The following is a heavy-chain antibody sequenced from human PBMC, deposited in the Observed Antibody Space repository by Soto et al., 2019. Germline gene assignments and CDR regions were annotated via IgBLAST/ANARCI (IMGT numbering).Heavy chain of an antibody. CDR3: ARGTNYYGSGGHDRMDV. Sequence: ASVKVSCKASGYTFTSYDINRVRQATGQGLEWMGWMNPNSGNTGYAQKFQGRVTMTRNTSISTAYMELSSLRSEDTAVYYCARGTNYYGSGGHDRMDVWGQGTTVTVSS. CDR2: MNPNSGNT. CDR1: GYTFTSYD. V-gene: IGHV1-8*01. D-gene: IGHD3-10*01. J-gene: IGHJ6*02.